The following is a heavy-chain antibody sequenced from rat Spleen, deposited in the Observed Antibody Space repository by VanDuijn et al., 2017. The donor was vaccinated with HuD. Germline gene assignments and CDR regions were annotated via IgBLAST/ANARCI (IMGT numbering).Heavy chain of an antibody. V-gene: IGHV5-29*01. Sequence: EVQLVESGGGLVQPGRSLKLSCAASGFTFSNYGMAWVRQAPTKGLEWVATISYDGSSTYYRDSVKGRFTISRDNAKSTLYLQMDSLRSEDTATYYCARHEGNSGYYSDYWGQGVMVTVSS. CDR2: ISYDGSST. D-gene: IGHD4-3*01. J-gene: IGHJ2*01. CDR1: GFTFSNYG. CDR3: ARHEGNSGYYSDY.